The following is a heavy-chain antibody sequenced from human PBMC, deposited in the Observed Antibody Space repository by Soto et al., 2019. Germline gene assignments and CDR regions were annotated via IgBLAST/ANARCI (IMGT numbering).Heavy chain of an antibody. CDR1: GYTFSSYY. V-gene: IGHV1-46*01. CDR3: ARLRNPSAAGTVFWAGGFDY. J-gene: IGHJ4*02. D-gene: IGHD6-13*01. CDR2: INPSGGST. Sequence: QVQLVQSGAEVKKPGASVKVSCMASGYTFSSYYMHWVRQAPGQGLEWMGIINPSGGSTSYAQKFQGRVTMTRDTSTSTVYMKLSSLRSEDTAVYYCARLRNPSAAGTVFWAGGFDYWGQGTLVTVSS.